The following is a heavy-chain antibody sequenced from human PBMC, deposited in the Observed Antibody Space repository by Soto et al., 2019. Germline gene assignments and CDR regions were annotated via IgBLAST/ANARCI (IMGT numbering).Heavy chain of an antibody. V-gene: IGHV4-38-2*02. CDR2: IFHGGNT. CDR3: ERERRYDAFDV. CDR1: GFFISSGNY. Sequence: SETLSLTCAVSGFFISSGNYWGWIRKPPGKGLEWIGSIFHGGNTYYNPSLKSRVTISVDMSKNQFSLKLNSVTAADTAVYYCERERRYDAFDVWGQGTVVTVSS. J-gene: IGHJ3*01.